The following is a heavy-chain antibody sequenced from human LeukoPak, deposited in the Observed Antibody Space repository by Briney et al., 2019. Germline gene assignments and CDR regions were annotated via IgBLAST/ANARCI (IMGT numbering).Heavy chain of an antibody. CDR2: IYYSGST. V-gene: IGHV4-39*01. CDR3: ARLPTVIVVVIPR. D-gene: IGHD3-22*01. J-gene: IGHJ4*02. CDR1: GGSISSSSYY. Sequence: SETLSLTCTVSGGSISSSSYYWGWIRQPPGKGLEWIGSIYYSGSTYYNPSLKSRVTISVDTSKNQFSLKLSSVTAADTAVYYCARLPTVIVVVIPRWSQGTLVTVSS.